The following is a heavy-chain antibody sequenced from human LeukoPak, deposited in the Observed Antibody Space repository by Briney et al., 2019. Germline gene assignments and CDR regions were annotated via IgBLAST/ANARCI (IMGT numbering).Heavy chain of an antibody. J-gene: IGHJ6*03. D-gene: IGHD3-3*01. CDR2: ISSNGGST. CDR1: GFTFSSYA. V-gene: IGHV3-64*01. CDR3: ARDLYYGFWSGYYTGLRYYYYYMDV. Sequence: GGSLRLSCAASGFTFSSYAMPWVRQAPGKGLEYVSAISSNGGSTYYANSVKGRFTISRDNSKNTLYLQMGSLRAEDMAVYYCARDLYYGFWSGYYTGLRYYYYYMDVWGKGTTVTVSS.